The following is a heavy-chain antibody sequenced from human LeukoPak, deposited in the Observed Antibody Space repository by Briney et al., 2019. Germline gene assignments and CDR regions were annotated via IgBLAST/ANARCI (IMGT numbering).Heavy chain of an antibody. CDR1: GGSISSSSYY. Sequence: PSETLSLTCTVSGGSISSSSYYWGWIRQPPGKGLEWIGSVYYSGSTYYNPSLKSRVTISVDTSKNQFSLKLNSVTAADTAVYYCARDRRGTAMVLPYWGQGTLVTVSS. CDR2: VYYSGST. V-gene: IGHV4-39*07. J-gene: IGHJ4*02. D-gene: IGHD5-18*01. CDR3: ARDRRGTAMVLPY.